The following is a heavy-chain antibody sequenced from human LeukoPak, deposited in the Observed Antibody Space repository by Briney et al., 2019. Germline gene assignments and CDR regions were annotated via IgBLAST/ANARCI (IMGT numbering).Heavy chain of an antibody. CDR1: GYTFTSYG. J-gene: IGHJ6*03. D-gene: IGHD6-13*01. V-gene: IGHV1-18*01. Sequence: ASVKVSCKASGYTFTSYGISWVRQAPGQGLEWMGWISAYNGYTNYAQKLQGRVTMTTDTSTSTAYMELRSLRSDDTAVYYCARAGYSSSSHYYYMDVWGKGTTVTVSS. CDR3: ARAGYSSSSHYYYMDV. CDR2: ISAYNGYT.